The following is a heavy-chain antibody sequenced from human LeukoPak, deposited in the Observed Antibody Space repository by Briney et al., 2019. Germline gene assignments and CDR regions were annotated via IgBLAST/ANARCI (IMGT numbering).Heavy chain of an antibody. Sequence: ASVKVSCKASGYTFTSYGITWVRQAPGQGLEWMGWISAYNGNTNYAQNLQGRVSMTTDTSTSTAYMEVRSLRSDDTAVYYCARSKVGATIDCWGQGTLVTVSS. D-gene: IGHD1-26*01. CDR1: GYTFTSYG. CDR2: ISAYNGNT. CDR3: ARSKVGATIDC. V-gene: IGHV1-18*01. J-gene: IGHJ4*02.